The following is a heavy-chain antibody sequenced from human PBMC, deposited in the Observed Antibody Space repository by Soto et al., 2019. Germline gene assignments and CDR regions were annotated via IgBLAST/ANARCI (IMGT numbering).Heavy chain of an antibody. D-gene: IGHD2-15*01. V-gene: IGHV4-59*01. CDR1: GGSISSYY. CDR2: IYYSGST. Sequence: SETLSLTCTVSGGSISSYYWSWIRQPPGKGLEWIGYIYYSGSTNYNPSLKSRVTISVDTSKNQFSLKLSSVTAADTAVYYCARAHIGYCSGGCCYSPRGEPNWFDPWGQGTLVTVSS. CDR3: ARAHIGYCSGGCCYSPRGEPNWFDP. J-gene: IGHJ5*02.